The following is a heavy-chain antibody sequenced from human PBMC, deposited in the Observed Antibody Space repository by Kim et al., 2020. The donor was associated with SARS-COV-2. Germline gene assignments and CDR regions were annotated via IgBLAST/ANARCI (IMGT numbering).Heavy chain of an antibody. Sequence: GGSLRLSCAASGFTFSSYSMNWVRQAPGKGLEWVSSISSSSSYIYYADSVKGRFTISRDNAKNSLYLQMNSLRAEDTAVYYCARERSVVVVAAQITKDYYYYYYMDVWGKGTTVTVSS. J-gene: IGHJ6*03. CDR1: GFTFSSYS. V-gene: IGHV3-21*01. D-gene: IGHD2-15*01. CDR2: ISSSSSYI. CDR3: ARERSVVVVAAQITKDYYYYYYMDV.